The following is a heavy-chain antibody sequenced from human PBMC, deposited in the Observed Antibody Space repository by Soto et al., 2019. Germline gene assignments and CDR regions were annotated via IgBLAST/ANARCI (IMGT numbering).Heavy chain of an antibody. J-gene: IGHJ4*02. CDR2: IIPIFGTA. D-gene: IGHD6-6*01. CDR1: GGTFSSYS. CDR3: AIEYSSSPPYYPIGY. V-gene: IGHV1-69*01. Sequence: QVQLVQSGAEVKKPGSSVKVSCKASGGTFSSYSIIWVRQAPGQGLEWMGGIIPIFGTANYAQKFQGRVTITADEPTSTAYMELSSLRSEDTAVYYCAIEYSSSPPYYPIGYWGQGTLVTVSS.